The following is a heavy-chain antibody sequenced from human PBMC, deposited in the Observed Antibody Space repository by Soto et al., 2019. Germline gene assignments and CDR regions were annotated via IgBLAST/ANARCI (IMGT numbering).Heavy chain of an antibody. D-gene: IGHD2-2*01. CDR1: GFTFSSYG. J-gene: IGHJ6*02. Sequence: PGGSLRLSCAASGFTFSSYGMHWVRQAPGKGLEWVAVISFDGTNEDHADSVKGRFTISRDNSKNTLYLQMNSLRADDTTVYYCAKSRDYYDVMILWGQGTTVTVSS. CDR2: ISFDGTNE. CDR3: AKSRDYYDVMIL. V-gene: IGHV3-30*18.